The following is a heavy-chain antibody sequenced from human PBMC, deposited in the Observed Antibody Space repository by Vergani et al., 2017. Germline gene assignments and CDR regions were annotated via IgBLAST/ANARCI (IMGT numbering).Heavy chain of an antibody. CDR1: GFSFSDHY. CDR2: ISNSGNTI. D-gene: IGHD5-24*01. J-gene: IGHJ3*02. CDR3: ARDHRDYNNYPGTFDI. V-gene: IGHV3-11*01. Sequence: QVQLVESGGGLVKPGGSLRLSCAASGFSFSDHYMTWIRQAPGKGLEWVSYISNSGNTIAYADSVKGRFSISRDNAKSSLFLQMDSLRAEDTAVYYCARDHRDYNNYPGTFDIWGKGSMVTVSS.